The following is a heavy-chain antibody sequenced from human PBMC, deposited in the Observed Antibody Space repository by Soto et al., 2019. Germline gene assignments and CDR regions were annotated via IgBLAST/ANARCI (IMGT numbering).Heavy chain of an antibody. V-gene: IGHV3-30*18. D-gene: IGHD6-19*01. Sequence: QVQLVESGGGVVQPGRSLRLSCAASGFTFSSYGMHWVRQAPGKGLEWVAVISYDGSNKYYADSVKGRFTISRDNSKNTLYLQMNSLRAEDTAVYYCAKDLSSSCDAPCWFDPWGQGTLVTVSS. CDR3: AKDLSSSCDAPCWFDP. CDR2: ISYDGSNK. J-gene: IGHJ5*02. CDR1: GFTFSSYG.